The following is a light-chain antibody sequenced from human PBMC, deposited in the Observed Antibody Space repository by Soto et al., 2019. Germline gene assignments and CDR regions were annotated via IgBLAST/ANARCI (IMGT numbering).Light chain of an antibody. V-gene: IGLV2-14*01. CDR2: GVH. J-gene: IGLJ1*01. Sequence: QSVLTQPISVSGSPGQSITISFTGNSNDIGTYDYVCWDQQHPGKAPRLLIHGVHNRSPGISGRFSASKSGLTASLTISGLQAEAEAAYYCTAFCANRAYLFGPGTKVTV. CDR1: SNDIGTYDY. CDR3: TAFCANRAYL.